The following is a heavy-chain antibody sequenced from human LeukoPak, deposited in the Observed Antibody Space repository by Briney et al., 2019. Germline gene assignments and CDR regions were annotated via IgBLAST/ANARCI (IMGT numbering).Heavy chain of an antibody. J-gene: IGHJ4*02. CDR1: GGSFSGYY. Sequence: PSETLSLTCAVHGGSFSGYYWSWIRQPPGKGLEWIGEINHSGSTNYNPSLKSRVTISVDTSKNQFSLKLSSVTAADTAVYYCARLVSIVGATGQLNFDYWGQGTLVTVSS. V-gene: IGHV4-34*01. D-gene: IGHD1-26*01. CDR3: ARLVSIVGATGQLNFDY. CDR2: INHSGST.